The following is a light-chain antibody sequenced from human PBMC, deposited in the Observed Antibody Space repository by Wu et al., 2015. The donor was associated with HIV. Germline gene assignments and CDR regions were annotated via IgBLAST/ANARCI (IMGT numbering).Light chain of an antibody. CDR3: QQYGSSPWT. J-gene: IGKJ1*01. V-gene: IGKV3-20*01. CDR1: QSVSSSY. Sequence: EIVLTQSPGTLSLSPGERATLSCRASQSVSSSYLAWYQQKPGQAPRLLIYGASSRATGIPDRFXGSGSGTDFTLTISRLEPEDFAVYYCQQYGSSPWTFGQGTKVEIK. CDR2: GAS.